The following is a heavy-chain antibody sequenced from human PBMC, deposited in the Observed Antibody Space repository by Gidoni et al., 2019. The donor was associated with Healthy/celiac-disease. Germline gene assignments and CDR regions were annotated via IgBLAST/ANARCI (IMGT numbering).Heavy chain of an antibody. D-gene: IGHD2-15*01. J-gene: IGHJ4*02. CDR2: ISSSGSTI. Sequence: EVQLVESGGGLVQPGGSLRLSCAASGFTFSSYEMNWVRQAPGKGLEWVSYISSSGSTIYYADSVKGRFTISRDNAKNSLYLQMNSLRAEDTAVYYCASYRVDFDYWGQGTLVTVSS. CDR1: GFTFSSYE. V-gene: IGHV3-48*03. CDR3: ASYRVDFDY.